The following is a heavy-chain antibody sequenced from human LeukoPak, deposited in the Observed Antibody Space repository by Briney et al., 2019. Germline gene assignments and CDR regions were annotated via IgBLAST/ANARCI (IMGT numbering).Heavy chain of an antibody. D-gene: IGHD3-22*01. CDR3: ARHSPYYYDSSGYNVIDY. CDR2: INHSGST. Sequence: GSLRLSCAASGFTFSDYYMSWIRQPPGKGLEWIGEINHSGSTNYNPSLKSRVTISVDTSKNQFSLKLSSVTAADTAVYYCARHSPYYYDSSGYNVIDYWGQGTLVTVSS. CDR1: GFTFSDYY. V-gene: IGHV4-34*01. J-gene: IGHJ4*02.